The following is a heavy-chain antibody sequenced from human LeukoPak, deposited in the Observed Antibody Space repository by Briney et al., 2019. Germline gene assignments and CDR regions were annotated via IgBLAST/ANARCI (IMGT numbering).Heavy chain of an antibody. J-gene: IGHJ2*01. Sequence: GGSLRLSCAASGFTFNGYSIIWVRQAPGKGLEWISYITTSSSILYYADSVKGRFTVSRDSAKNSVYLQVNSLRVEDSSVYFCARVRGPTVATWYFDLWGRGTLVTVSP. D-gene: IGHD4-17*01. V-gene: IGHV3-48*01. CDR3: ARVRGPTVATWYFDL. CDR1: GFTFNGYS. CDR2: ITTSSSIL.